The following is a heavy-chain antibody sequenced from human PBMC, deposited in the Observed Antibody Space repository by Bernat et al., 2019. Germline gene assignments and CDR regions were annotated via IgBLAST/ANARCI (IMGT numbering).Heavy chain of an antibody. V-gene: IGHV3-23*04. Sequence: EVQLVESGGGLVQPGGSLRLSCAASGFTFSSYAMSWVRQAPGKGRQWVSAISGSGGSTYYADSVKGRFTISRDNSKNTPYLQMNSLRAEDTAVYYCAKAPILLWFGELLDHFDYWGQGTLVTVSS. CDR3: AKAPILLWFGELLDHFDY. J-gene: IGHJ4*02. CDR1: GFTFSSYA. CDR2: ISGSGGST. D-gene: IGHD3-10*01.